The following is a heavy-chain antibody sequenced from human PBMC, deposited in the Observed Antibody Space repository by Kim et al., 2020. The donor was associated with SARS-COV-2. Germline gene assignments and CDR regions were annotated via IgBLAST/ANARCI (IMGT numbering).Heavy chain of an antibody. CDR3: TREVKSTYYGSKADY. Sequence: GGSLRLSCTASGFTFGDYAMSWVRQAPGKGLEWVGFIRSKAYGGTTEYAASVKGRFTISRDDSKSIAYLQMNSLKTEDTAVYYCTREVKSTYYGSKADYWGQGTLVTVSS. V-gene: IGHV3-49*04. D-gene: IGHD3-10*01. CDR2: IRSKAYGGTT. J-gene: IGHJ4*02. CDR1: GFTFGDYA.